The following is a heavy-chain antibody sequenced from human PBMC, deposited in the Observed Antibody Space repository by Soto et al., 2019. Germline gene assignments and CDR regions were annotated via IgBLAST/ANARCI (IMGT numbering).Heavy chain of an antibody. CDR3: AILQWDYYDSSGYLDAFDI. CDR1: GGTFSSYA. Sequence: SVKVSCKASGGTFSSYAISWVRHAPGQGLEWKGGIIPIFGTANYAQKFQGRVTITADESTSTAYMELSSLRSEDTAVYYCAILQWDYYDSSGYLDAFDIWGQVTMVTVSS. V-gene: IGHV1-69*13. J-gene: IGHJ3*02. CDR2: IIPIFGTA. D-gene: IGHD3-22*01.